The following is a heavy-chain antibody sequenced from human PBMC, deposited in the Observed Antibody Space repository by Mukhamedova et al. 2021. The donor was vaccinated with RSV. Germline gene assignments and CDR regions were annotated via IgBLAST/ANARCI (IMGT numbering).Heavy chain of an antibody. V-gene: IGHV3-74*01. D-gene: IGHD5-18*01. J-gene: IGHJ4*02. CDR3: ARGGGFSYPSTEY. Sequence: GRFTISRDNAKNTLLLQMNSLRAEDTAVYYCARGGGFSYPSTEYWGQGTLVTVSS.